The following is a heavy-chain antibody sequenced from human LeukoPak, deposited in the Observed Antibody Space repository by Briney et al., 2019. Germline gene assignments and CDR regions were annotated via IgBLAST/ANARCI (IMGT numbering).Heavy chain of an antibody. Sequence: SQTLSLTCTVSGGSISSAGYYWSWIRQHPGKGLEWIGYIYYSGSTYYNPSLKSRLTISVDTSKKHFSLKLSSVTVADTAVYYCARELSLTGFDIWGQGTMVTVSS. D-gene: IGHD3-9*01. CDR2: IYYSGST. V-gene: IGHV4-31*03. J-gene: IGHJ3*02. CDR3: ARELSLTGFDI. CDR1: GGSISSAGYY.